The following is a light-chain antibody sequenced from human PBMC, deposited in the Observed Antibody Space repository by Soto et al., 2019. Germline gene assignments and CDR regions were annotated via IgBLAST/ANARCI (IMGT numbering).Light chain of an antibody. CDR3: QYYSSSLT. V-gene: IGKV3-20*01. CDR2: GAS. J-gene: IGKJ1*01. Sequence: EIVLTQSPGTLSLSPGERATLSCRASQSVSNSYLAWYQQKPGEAPRLLIYGASSRGTGIPVRLSCGGSVAYFTLAISILETDDFAAYYEQYYSSSLTFGQGTKLEIK. CDR1: QSVSNSY.